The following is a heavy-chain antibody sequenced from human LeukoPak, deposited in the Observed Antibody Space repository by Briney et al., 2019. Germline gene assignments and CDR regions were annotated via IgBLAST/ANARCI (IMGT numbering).Heavy chain of an antibody. CDR3: ARDHYYYDSSGPNFDY. V-gene: IGHV1-69*13. CDR1: GGIFSSYA. CDR2: IIPIFGTA. Sequence: GASVKVSCKASGGIFSSYAISWVRLAPGQGLEWMGGIIPIFGTANYAQKFQGRVTITADESTSTAYMELSSLRSEDTAVYYCARDHYYYDSSGPNFDYWGQGTLVTVSS. D-gene: IGHD3-22*01. J-gene: IGHJ4*02.